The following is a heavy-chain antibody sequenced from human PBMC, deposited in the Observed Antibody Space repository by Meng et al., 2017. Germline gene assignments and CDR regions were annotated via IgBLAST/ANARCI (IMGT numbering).Heavy chain of an antibody. Sequence: SVKESCKAAGGTSGSYAISWVGQAAGRGLEGMGGIIPIFGTAKYAQKFQGGDTITTDKSTSTAYMEQSSLRSEDAAVNYCARVPDRSYYYYGMDSWGQGTTVTVSS. D-gene: IGHD1-14*01. V-gene: IGHV1-69*05. CDR2: IIPIFGTA. J-gene: IGHJ6*02. CDR3: ARVPDRSYYYYGMDS. CDR1: GGTSGSYA.